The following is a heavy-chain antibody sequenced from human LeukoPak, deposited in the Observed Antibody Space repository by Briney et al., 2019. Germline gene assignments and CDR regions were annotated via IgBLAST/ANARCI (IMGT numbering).Heavy chain of an antibody. CDR3: ARVGNYDSSGLFDY. D-gene: IGHD3-22*01. CDR2: IYYSGST. V-gene: IGHV4-31*03. Sequence: SQTLSLTCTVSGGSISSGGYYWSWIRQHPGKGLEWIGYIYYSGSTYYNPSLKSRVTVSVDTSKNQFSLKLSSVTAADTAVYYCARVGNYDSSGLFDYWGQGTLVTVSS. CDR1: GGSISSGGYY. J-gene: IGHJ4*02.